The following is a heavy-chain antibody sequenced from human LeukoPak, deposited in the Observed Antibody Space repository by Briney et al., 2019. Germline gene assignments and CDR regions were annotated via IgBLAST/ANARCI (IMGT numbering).Heavy chain of an antibody. CDR3: AEEIRGVIS. CDR1: GYTLTELS. J-gene: IGHJ4*02. D-gene: IGHD3-10*01. CDR2: FDPEDGET. V-gene: IGHV1-24*01. Sequence: ASVKVSCKVSGYTLTELSMHWVRQAPGKGLEWMGGFDPEDGETIYAQKFQGRVTMTRDTSISTAYMELSRLRSDDTAVYYCAEEIRGVISWGQGTLVTVSS.